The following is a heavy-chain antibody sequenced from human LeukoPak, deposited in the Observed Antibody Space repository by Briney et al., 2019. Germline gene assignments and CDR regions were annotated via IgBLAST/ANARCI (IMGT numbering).Heavy chain of an antibody. D-gene: IGHD3-10*01. CDR3: ARDLLWGYDY. Sequence: SETLSLTCTVSGGSIFSSNSYWGWIRQPPGKGLEWIGSIYYSGNTYYNASLKSRVTISVDTSKNQFSLKLSSVTAADTAVYYCARDLLWGYDYWGQGTLVTVSS. CDR1: GGSIFSSNSY. V-gene: IGHV4-39*07. J-gene: IGHJ4*02. CDR2: IYYSGNT.